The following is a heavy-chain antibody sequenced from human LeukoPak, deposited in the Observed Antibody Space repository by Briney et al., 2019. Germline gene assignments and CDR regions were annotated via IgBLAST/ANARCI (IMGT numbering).Heavy chain of an antibody. CDR1: GFTFSSYA. CDR2: IIGSGRDT. CDR3: AKSGYNRFDY. D-gene: IGHD5-24*01. V-gene: IGHV3-23*01. J-gene: IGHJ4*02. Sequence: GGSLRLSCAASGFTFSSYAMNWVRQAPGKRLEWVSSIIGSGRDTYYADSVKGRFTISRDNSKNTLYLQMNSLRAEDTAVYYCAKSGYNRFDYWGQGTLVTVSS.